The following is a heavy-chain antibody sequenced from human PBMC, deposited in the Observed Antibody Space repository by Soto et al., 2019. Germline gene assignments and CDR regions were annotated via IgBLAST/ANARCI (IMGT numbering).Heavy chain of an antibody. CDR2: ISYDGSNK. D-gene: IGHD5-18*01. Sequence: GGSLRLSCAASGFTFSSYAMHWVRQAPGKGLEWVAVISYDGSNKYYADSVKGRFTISRDNSKNTLYLQMNSLRAEDTAVYYCAREKRGYSYGLNWFDPWGQGTLVTV. V-gene: IGHV3-30-3*01. CDR1: GFTFSSYA. CDR3: AREKRGYSYGLNWFDP. J-gene: IGHJ5*02.